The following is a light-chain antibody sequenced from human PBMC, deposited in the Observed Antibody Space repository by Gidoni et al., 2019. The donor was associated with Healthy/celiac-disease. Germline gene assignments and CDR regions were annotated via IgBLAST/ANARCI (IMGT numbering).Light chain of an antibody. CDR2: LGS. J-gene: IGKJ1*01. CDR1: QCLLQINGYNY. CDR3: MQALQTPWT. Sequence: DVVMTQSPLSLPVTPGEPASISCRSSQCLLQINGYNYLDWYLQKPGQSPQLLIYLGSNRASGVPDRFSGSGSGTDFTLKISRVEAEDVGVYYCMQALQTPWTFGQGTKLEIK. V-gene: IGKV2-28*01.